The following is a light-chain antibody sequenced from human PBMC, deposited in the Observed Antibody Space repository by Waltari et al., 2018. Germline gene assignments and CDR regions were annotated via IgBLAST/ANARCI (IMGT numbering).Light chain of an antibody. Sequence: EIVLTPSPGTAYLSPGDRVTLSCRAIQSVGSRSLAWYQQKPCQSPSLVIYRASRRATGIPDRFSGSVSGTDFGLTISRLEPEDFAVYYCQQHGTLPATFGQGTKVELK. CDR2: RAS. V-gene: IGKV3-20*01. CDR1: QSVGSRS. CDR3: QQHGTLPAT. J-gene: IGKJ1*01.